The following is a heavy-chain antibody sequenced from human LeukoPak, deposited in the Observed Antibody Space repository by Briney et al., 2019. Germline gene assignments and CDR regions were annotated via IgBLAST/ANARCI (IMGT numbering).Heavy chain of an antibody. CDR1: GFTFSSHA. J-gene: IGHJ4*02. V-gene: IGHV3-23*01. CDR3: AKGLAAGSQYFDY. Sequence: GGSLRLSCGASGFTFSSHAMTWVRQAPGKGLEWVSAVGSDGINTAYADSVKGRFTISRDNSKNTLYLQLNSLRAEDTAVYYCAKGLAAGSQYFDYWGQGTLVTVSS. CDR2: VGSDGINT. D-gene: IGHD6-25*01.